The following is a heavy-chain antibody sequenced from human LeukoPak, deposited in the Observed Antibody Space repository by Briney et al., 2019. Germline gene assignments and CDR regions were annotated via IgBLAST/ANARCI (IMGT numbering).Heavy chain of an antibody. CDR3: ARTPGYSYGFDY. Sequence: SETLSLTCTVSGGSISSGDYYWSWIRQPPGKGLEWIGYIYYSGSTYYNPSLKSRVTISVDTSKNQFSPKLSSVTAADTAVYYCARTPGYSYGFDYWGQGTLVTVSS. D-gene: IGHD5-18*01. CDR2: IYYSGST. V-gene: IGHV4-30-4*08. CDR1: GGSISSGDYY. J-gene: IGHJ4*02.